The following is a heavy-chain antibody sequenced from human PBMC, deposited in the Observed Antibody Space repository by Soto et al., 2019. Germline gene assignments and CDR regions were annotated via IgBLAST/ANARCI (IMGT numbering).Heavy chain of an antibody. J-gene: IGHJ4*02. D-gene: IGHD6-13*01. Sequence: GASVKVSCKASGYTFTRYDMHWGRQAPVQGIEWRGIINPSGGSTSYAQKFQGRVTMTRDTSTSTVYMELSSLRSEDTAVYYCARVYSSSWSPFAYRGQRTLFTVSS. CDR2: INPSGGST. CDR3: ARVYSSSWSPFAY. V-gene: IGHV1-46*01. CDR1: GYTFTRYD.